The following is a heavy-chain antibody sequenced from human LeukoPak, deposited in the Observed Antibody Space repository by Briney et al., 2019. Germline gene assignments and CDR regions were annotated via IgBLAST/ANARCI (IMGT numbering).Heavy chain of an antibody. CDR3: ARTPAVAGTAP. CDR2: ISSSSSYI. Sequence: GGSLRLSCAASGFTFSSYSMNWVRQAPGKGLEWVSSISSSSSYIYYADSVKGRFTISRDNAKNSLYLQMNSLRAEDTAVYFCARTPAVAGTAPWGQGTLVTVSS. J-gene: IGHJ5*02. V-gene: IGHV3-21*01. CDR1: GFTFSSYS. D-gene: IGHD6-19*01.